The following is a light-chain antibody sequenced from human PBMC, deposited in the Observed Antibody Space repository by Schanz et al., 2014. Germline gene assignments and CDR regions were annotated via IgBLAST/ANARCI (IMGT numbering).Light chain of an antibody. V-gene: IGKV3-20*01. CDR3: QQYGSSPST. CDR1: QSVTSNY. J-gene: IGKJ1*01. Sequence: EIVLTQSPGSLSLSPGEGVTLSCRASQSVTSNYLAWYQQNPGQAPRLLIYGASNRATGIPDRFSGSGSGTDFTLTISRLEPEDFAVYYCQQYGSSPSTFGQGTKVEI. CDR2: GAS.